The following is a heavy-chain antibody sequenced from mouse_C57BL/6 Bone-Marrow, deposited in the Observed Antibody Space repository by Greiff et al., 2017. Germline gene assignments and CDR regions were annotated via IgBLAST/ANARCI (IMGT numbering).Heavy chain of an antibody. CDR1: GYTFTDYY. Sequence: EVQLQQSGPVLVKPGASVKMSCKASGYTFTDYYMNWVKQSHGKSLEWIGVINPYNGGTSYNQKFKGKATLTVDKSSSTAYMELKSLTSEDSAVYYCACPFIPPCSYFDYWGQGTTLTVSS. CDR3: ACPFIPPCSYFDY. D-gene: IGHD1-1*01. J-gene: IGHJ2*01. V-gene: IGHV1-19*01. CDR2: INPYNGGT.